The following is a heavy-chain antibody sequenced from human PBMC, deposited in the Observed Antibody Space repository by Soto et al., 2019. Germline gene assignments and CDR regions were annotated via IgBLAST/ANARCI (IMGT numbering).Heavy chain of an antibody. D-gene: IGHD1-26*01. CDR2: VNPDGSTT. V-gene: IGHV3-74*01. CDR1: KFSFSGYW. J-gene: IGHJ5*02. Sequence: EVQLVESGGGLVQPGGSLRLSCAASKFSFSGYWMHWVRQAPGKGLMWVSRVNPDGSTTTYADSVKGRFTISRDNAKNTVFLQMNSVRADDTAVYYCAKVASGSYDWFDPWGQGTLVTVSS. CDR3: AKVASGSYDWFDP.